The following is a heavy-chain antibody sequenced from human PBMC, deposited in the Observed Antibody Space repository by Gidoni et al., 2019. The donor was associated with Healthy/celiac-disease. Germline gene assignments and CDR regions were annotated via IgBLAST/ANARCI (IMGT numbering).Heavy chain of an antibody. V-gene: IGHV4-39*01. CDR3: ARRGYSYGPSYFDY. J-gene: IGHJ4*02. CDR2: IYYSGTP. CDR1: GASISSSSYY. D-gene: IGHD5-18*01. Sequence: QLQLQQSGPRLATPSATLSLTCSVSGASISSSSYYWGWIRQPPGKGLEWIGNIYYSGTPYNNPSLKSRVTISGDTSKNQISLKLSSGTAADTAVYYCARRGYSYGPSYFDYWGQGTLVTVSS.